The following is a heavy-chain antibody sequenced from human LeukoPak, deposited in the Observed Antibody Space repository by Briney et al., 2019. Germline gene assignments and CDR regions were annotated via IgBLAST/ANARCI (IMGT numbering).Heavy chain of an antibody. D-gene: IGHD6-13*01. CDR1: GFIFSDYW. CDR2: IKQDGSDK. Sequence: PGGSLRLSCAASGFIFSDYWMSWVRQAPGKGPEWVANIKQDGSDKYYVDSVKGRFTISRDNAKNSLYLQMNSLRAEDTAVYYCARVRRGQHVFRKRIDAFDIWGQGTMVTVSS. J-gene: IGHJ3*02. V-gene: IGHV3-7*01. CDR3: ARVRRGQHVFRKRIDAFDI.